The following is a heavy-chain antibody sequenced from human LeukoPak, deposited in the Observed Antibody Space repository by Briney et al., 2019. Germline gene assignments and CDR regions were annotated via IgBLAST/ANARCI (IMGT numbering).Heavy chain of an antibody. CDR2: IRYDGTNI. D-gene: IGHD1-26*01. V-gene: IGHV3-30*02. CDR1: GFTFTNFG. J-gene: IGHJ4*02. Sequence: GGSLRLSCAASGFTFTNFGMHWVRRAPGKGLDWVAFIRYDGTNIDYADSVKGRFTISRDNSKNMLYLQMNSLRVEDTAVFYCAKDKGSGTYSLVGWGQGTQVTVSS. CDR3: AKDKGSGTYSLVG.